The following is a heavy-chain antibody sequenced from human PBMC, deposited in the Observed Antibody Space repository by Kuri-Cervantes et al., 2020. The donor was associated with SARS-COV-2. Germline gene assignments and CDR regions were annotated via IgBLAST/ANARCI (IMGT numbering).Heavy chain of an antibody. Sequence: KVSCKGSGYSFTSYWIGWVRQMPGKGLEWMGIIYPGDSDTNYSPSFQGHVTISADKSISTAYLQWSSLKASDTAMYYCARHRAYGPDAFDIWGQGTMVT. V-gene: IGHV5-51*01. CDR2: IYPGDSDT. J-gene: IGHJ3*02. CDR1: GYSFTSYW. CDR3: ARHRAYGPDAFDI. D-gene: IGHD3-10*01.